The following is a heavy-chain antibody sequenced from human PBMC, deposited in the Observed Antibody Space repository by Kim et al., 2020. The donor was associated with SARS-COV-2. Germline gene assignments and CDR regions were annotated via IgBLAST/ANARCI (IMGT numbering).Heavy chain of an antibody. CDR2: INHSGST. CDR1: GGSFSGYY. J-gene: IGHJ5*02. CDR3: ARRPIRNSSGFKGFDP. D-gene: IGHD6-19*01. Sequence: SETLSLTCAVYGGSFSGYYWSWIRQPPGKGLEWIGEINHSGSTNYNPSLKSRVTISVDTSKNQFSLKLSSVTAADTAVYYCARRPIRNSSGFKGFDPWG. V-gene: IGHV4-34*01.